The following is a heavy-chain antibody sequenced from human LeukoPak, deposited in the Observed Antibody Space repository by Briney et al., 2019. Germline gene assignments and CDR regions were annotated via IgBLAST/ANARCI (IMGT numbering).Heavy chain of an antibody. CDR3: ARQVGGSYYFDY. J-gene: IGHJ4*02. D-gene: IGHD1-26*01. V-gene: IGHV1-2*02. CDR2: INPSSGGT. CDR1: GYTFTGYY. Sequence: ASVKVSFKASGYTFTGYYLHWVRQAPGQGLEWIIWINPSSGGTNYAQKFQGRVTMTRDTSISTAYMELSRLRSDDTAVYYCARQVGGSYYFDYWGQGTLVTVSS.